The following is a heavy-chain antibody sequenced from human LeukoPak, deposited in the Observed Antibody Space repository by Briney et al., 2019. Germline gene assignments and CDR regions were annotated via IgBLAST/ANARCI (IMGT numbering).Heavy chain of an antibody. J-gene: IGHJ4*02. V-gene: IGHV1-69*04. Sequence: SVKVSCKASGGTFSSYAISWVRQAPGQGLEWMGRIIPILGIANYAQKFQGRVTITADKSTSTAYMELSSLRSEDTAVYYCASPQYYYDSSGLDYWGQGTLVTVSS. CDR2: IIPILGIA. D-gene: IGHD3-22*01. CDR1: GGTFSSYA. CDR3: ASPQYYYDSSGLDY.